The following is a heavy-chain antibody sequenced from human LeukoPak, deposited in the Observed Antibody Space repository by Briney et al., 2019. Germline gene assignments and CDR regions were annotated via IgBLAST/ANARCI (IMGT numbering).Heavy chain of an antibody. J-gene: IGHJ6*02. D-gene: IGHD3-3*01. CDR2: IRSDGTT. CDR3: ARDVHRITIFGVVQRYYYYGMDV. V-gene: IGHV3-66*01. Sequence: GGSLRLSCAASGFTVSSNYMSWVRQAPGKGLEWVSVIRSDGTTDYADSVKGRFDVSRDNSKNTLYLQMNSLRAEDTAVYYCARDVHRITIFGVVQRYYYYGMDVWGQGTTVTVSS. CDR1: GFTVSSNY.